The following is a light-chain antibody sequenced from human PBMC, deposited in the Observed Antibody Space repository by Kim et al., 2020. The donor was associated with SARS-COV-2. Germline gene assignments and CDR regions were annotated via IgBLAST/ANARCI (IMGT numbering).Light chain of an antibody. V-gene: IGLV3-1*01. CDR3: QAWDSSTVL. CDR2: LDN. J-gene: IGLJ2*01. Sequence: SVSARQTATITCSAEKLGEEYFSWYHRRPGQSPILVIFLDNERPSGIQKRFSGSSFGNTAALTTGGTQTKDEADYYCQAWDSSTVLFGGGTQLTVL. CDR1: KLGEEY.